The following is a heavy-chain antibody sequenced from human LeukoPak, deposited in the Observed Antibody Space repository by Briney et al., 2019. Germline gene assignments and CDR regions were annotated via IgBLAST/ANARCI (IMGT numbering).Heavy chain of an antibody. J-gene: IGHJ4*02. CDR2: ISAYNGNT. CDR1: GYTFTGYY. Sequence: ASVKVSCKASGYTFTGYYMYWVRQAPGQGLEWMGWISAYNGNTNYAQKFQGRVTMTRDTSISTAYMELSRLRSDDTAVYYCARDVPRRGDQLLSHWGQGTLVTVSS. D-gene: IGHD2-2*01. CDR3: ARDVPRRGDQLLSH. V-gene: IGHV1-2*02.